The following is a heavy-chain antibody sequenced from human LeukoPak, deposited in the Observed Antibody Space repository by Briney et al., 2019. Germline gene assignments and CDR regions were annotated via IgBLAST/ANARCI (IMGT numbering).Heavy chain of an antibody. Sequence: SVKVSCKASGYTFTGYYMHWARQAPGQGLEWMGRIIPILGIANYAQKFQGRVTITADKSTSTAYMELSSLRSEDTAVYYCARVLYCSGGSCYLNWFDPWGQGTLVTVSS. CDR1: GYTFTGYY. D-gene: IGHD2-15*01. V-gene: IGHV1-69*04. CDR3: ARVLYCSGGSCYLNWFDP. CDR2: IIPILGIA. J-gene: IGHJ5*02.